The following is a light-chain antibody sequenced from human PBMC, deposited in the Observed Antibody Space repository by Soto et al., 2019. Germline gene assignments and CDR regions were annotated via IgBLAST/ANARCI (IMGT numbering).Light chain of an antibody. CDR2: NNN. V-gene: IGLV1-44*01. CDR1: TSNIGSKT. Sequence: QPVLTQPPSASGTPGQRVTISCSGSTSNIGSKTVSWYQQLPGSAPRVLIYNNNERPSGVPDRFSGSKSGTSASLAISGLQSEDEADYYCATWDDSLTAVFGGGTKLTVL. CDR3: ATWDDSLTAV. J-gene: IGLJ2*01.